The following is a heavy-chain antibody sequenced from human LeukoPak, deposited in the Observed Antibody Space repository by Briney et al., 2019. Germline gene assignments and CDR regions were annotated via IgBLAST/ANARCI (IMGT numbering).Heavy chain of an antibody. J-gene: IGHJ6*03. CDR2: IYYSGST. Sequence: SETLSLTCTVSGGSISSYYWNWIRQPPRKRLEWIGYIYYSGSTNYNPSLKSRVTISLDTSKNQFSLKLSSVTAADTAVYYCARDGAHKNHYYSYYYMDVWGKGTTVTVSS. CDR1: GGSISSYY. V-gene: IGHV4-59*01. CDR3: ARDGAHKNHYYSYYYMDV. D-gene: IGHD3-16*01.